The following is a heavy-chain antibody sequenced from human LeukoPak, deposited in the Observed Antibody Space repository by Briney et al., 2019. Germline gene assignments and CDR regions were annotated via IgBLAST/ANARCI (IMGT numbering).Heavy chain of an antibody. D-gene: IGHD2-2*01. CDR3: ARDGRRYCSSTSCQTNWFDP. V-gene: IGHV3-33*01. CDR2: IWYDGSNK. CDR1: GFTFSSYG. Sequence: GGSLRLSCAASGFTFSSYGMHWVRQAPGEGLEWVAVIWYDGSNKYYADSVKGRFTISRDNSKNTLYLQMNSLRAEDTAVYYCARDGRRYCSSTSCQTNWFDPWGQGTLVTVSS. J-gene: IGHJ5*02.